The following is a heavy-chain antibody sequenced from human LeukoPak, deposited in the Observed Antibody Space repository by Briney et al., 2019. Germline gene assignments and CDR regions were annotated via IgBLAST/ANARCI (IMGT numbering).Heavy chain of an antibody. CDR3: AREWYNWNYVLDY. CDR1: GGSISSGSYY. J-gene: IGHJ4*02. CDR2: IYTSGST. V-gene: IGHV4-61*02. Sequence: SQTLSLTCTVSGGSISSGSYYWSWIRQPAGKGLEWIGRIYTSGSTNYNPSLKSRVTISVDTSKNQFSLKLSSVTAADTAVYYCAREWYNWNYVLDYWGQGTLVTVSS. D-gene: IGHD1-7*01.